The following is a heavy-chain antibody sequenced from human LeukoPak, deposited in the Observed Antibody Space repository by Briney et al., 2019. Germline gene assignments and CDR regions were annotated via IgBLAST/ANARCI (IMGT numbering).Heavy chain of an antibody. CDR2: IIPIFGTA. J-gene: IGHJ6*03. CDR1: GYTFTGYY. D-gene: IGHD2-2*01. Sequence: ASVKVSCKASGYTFTGYYMHWVRQAPGQGLEWMGGIIPIFGTANYAQKFQGRVTITADESTSTAYMELSSLRSEDTAVYYCATSLRDIVVVPAAYYYYMDVWGKGTTVTVSS. CDR3: ATSLRDIVVVPAAYYYYMDV. V-gene: IGHV1-69*13.